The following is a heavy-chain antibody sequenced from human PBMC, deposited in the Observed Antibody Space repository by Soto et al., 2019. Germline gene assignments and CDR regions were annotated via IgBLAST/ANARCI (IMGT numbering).Heavy chain of an antibody. CDR1: GYTFTSYG. CDR3: ARSSRGYSYGHGSPFGP. J-gene: IGHJ5*02. CDR2: ISAYNGNT. V-gene: IGHV1-18*01. D-gene: IGHD5-18*01. Sequence: ASVKVSCKASGYTFTSYGISWVRQAPGQGLEWMGWISAYNGNTNYAQKLQGRVTMTTDTSTSTAYMELRSPRSDDTAVYYCARSSRGYSYGHGSPFGPWGQGTLVTVSS.